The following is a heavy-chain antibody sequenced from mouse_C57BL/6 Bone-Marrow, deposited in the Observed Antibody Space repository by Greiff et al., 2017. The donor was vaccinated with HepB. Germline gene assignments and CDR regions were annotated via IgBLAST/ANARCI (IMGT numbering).Heavy chain of an antibody. Sequence: VQLQQPGAELVKPGASVKLSCKASGYTFTSYWMHWVKQRPGRGREWIGRIDPNSGGTKYNEKFKSKATLTVDKPSSPAYMQLSSLTAEDSSVYDCAKIFWYVDVWGTGKTVTVSA. CDR2: IDPNSGGT. CDR3: AKIFWYVDV. CDR1: GYTFTSYW. J-gene: IGHJ1*03. V-gene: IGHV1-72*01.